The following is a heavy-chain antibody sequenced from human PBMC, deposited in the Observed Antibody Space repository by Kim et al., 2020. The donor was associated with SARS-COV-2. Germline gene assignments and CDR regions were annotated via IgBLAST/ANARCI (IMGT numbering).Heavy chain of an antibody. CDR2: IYYSGST. D-gene: IGHD3-22*01. J-gene: IGHJ4*02. CDR1: GGSISSGGYY. Sequence: TLSLTCTVSGGSISSGGYYWSWIRQHPGKGLEWIGYIYYSGSTYYNPSLKSRVTISVDTSKNQFSLKLSSVTAADTAVYYCARARDYYDSSGYFTFDYWGQGTLVTVSS. V-gene: IGHV4-31*03. CDR3: ARARDYYDSSGYFTFDY.